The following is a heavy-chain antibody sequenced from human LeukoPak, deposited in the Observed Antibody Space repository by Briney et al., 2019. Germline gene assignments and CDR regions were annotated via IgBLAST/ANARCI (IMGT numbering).Heavy chain of an antibody. D-gene: IGHD3-9*01. CDR2: ISGYGAST. J-gene: IGHJ4*02. CDR3: ARVPLGGRQFCC. Sequence: GGSLSLSCAASGFTFGTMAMSRVRQAPGKGLEWVSTISGYGASTYYADSVKGRFTFSRDNSKNTLYLQMNSLRAEDTAVYYCARVPLGGRQFCCWGPGTLVTVSS. V-gene: IGHV3-23*01. CDR1: GFTFGTMA.